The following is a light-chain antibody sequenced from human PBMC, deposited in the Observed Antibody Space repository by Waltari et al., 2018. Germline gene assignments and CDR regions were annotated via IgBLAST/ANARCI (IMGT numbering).Light chain of an antibody. CDR3: QQRSEWPRT. Sequence: EIVLTQSPATLSLSPGERATLSCTASQSVSISLAWYQQKPGQAPRLLIYDASNRATGIPARFSGRGSWTDFTLTINSLEPEDFAVYYCQQRSEWPRTFGGGTRVEIK. V-gene: IGKV3-11*01. CDR1: QSVSIS. J-gene: IGKJ4*01. CDR2: DAS.